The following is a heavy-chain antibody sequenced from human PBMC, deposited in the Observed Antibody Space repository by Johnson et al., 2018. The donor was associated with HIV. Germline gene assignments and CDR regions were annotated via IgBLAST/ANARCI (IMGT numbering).Heavy chain of an antibody. CDR3: ARAPYNWNAGLFGAFDM. D-gene: IGHD1-20*01. Sequence: QVQLVESGGGLVKPGGSLRLSCAASNFTFKDYYMNWIRQAPGKGLEWISYISGSGFDTFYADSVKGRFTISRDNAKTSLYLQMSSLKAEDTAVYYCARAPYNWNAGLFGAFDMWGQGTMLTVSS. J-gene: IGHJ3*02. V-gene: IGHV3-11*04. CDR1: NFTFKDYY. CDR2: ISGSGFDT.